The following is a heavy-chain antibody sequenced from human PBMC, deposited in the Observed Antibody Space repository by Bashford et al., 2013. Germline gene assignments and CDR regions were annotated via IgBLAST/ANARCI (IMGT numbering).Heavy chain of an antibody. Sequence: VRQAPGKGLEWIGEIYPSGSTNYNPSLQSRVIVSIDMSKTQFSLRLTSVTASDTAVYYCSRLVYGSGGYSNWFDPWDQGTPGHRLL. J-gene: IGHJ5*02. D-gene: IGHD3-22*01. V-gene: IGHV4-4*02. CDR2: IYPSGST. CDR3: SRLVYGSGGYSNWFDP.